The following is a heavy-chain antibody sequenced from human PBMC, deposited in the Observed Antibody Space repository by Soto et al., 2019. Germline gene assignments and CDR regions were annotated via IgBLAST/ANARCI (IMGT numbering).Heavy chain of an antibody. J-gene: IGHJ4*02. CDR2: ISYDGSNK. CDR1: GFTFSSYG. V-gene: IGHV3-30*18. D-gene: IGHD3-22*01. CDR3: AKDGTGENYYDSSGYYLSSDY. Sequence: QVQLVESGGGVVQPGRSLRLSCAASGFTFSSYGMHWVRQAPGKGLEWVAVISYDGSNKYYADSVKGRFTISRDNSKNTLYLQMNSLRAEDTAVYYCAKDGTGENYYDSSGYYLSSDYWGQGTLVTVSS.